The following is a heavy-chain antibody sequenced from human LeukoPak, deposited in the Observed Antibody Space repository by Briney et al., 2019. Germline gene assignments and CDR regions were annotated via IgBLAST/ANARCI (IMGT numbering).Heavy chain of an antibody. Sequence: PGGSLRLSCEASGLTISNAWMHWVRQAPGKGLVWVSRINNEGTTISYADSVKGRFTISRDNAKNTLYLQMNSLRAEDTAVYYCARVSGLGMNEYYQHWGQGTLVTVAS. CDR3: ARVSGLGMNEYYQH. V-gene: IGHV3-74*01. CDR1: GLTISNAW. J-gene: IGHJ1*01. CDR2: INNEGTTI. D-gene: IGHD3-10*01.